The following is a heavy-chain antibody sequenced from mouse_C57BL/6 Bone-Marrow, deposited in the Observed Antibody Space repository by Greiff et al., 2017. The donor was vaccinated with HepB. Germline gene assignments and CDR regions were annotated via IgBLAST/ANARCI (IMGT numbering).Heavy chain of an antibody. CDR1: GYTFTSYW. CDR3: TRRTVVPLYYFDY. J-gene: IGHJ2*01. D-gene: IGHD1-1*01. CDR2: IYPGNSDT. Sequence: EVQLQQSGPVLARPGASVKMSCKTSGYTFTSYWMHWVKQRPGQGLEWIGAIYPGNSDTSYNQKFKGKAKLTAVPSASTAYMELSSLTHEDSAVYYCTRRTVVPLYYFDYWGQGTTLTVSS. V-gene: IGHV1-5*01.